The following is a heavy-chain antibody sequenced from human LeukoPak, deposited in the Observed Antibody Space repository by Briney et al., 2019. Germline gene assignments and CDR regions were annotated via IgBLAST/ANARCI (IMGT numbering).Heavy chain of an antibody. CDR3: ARPYYDFWSGYYDYFDY. D-gene: IGHD3-3*01. CDR2: IYPGDSDT. Sequence: GESLQISCKGSGYSFTSYWIGWVRQMPGKGLEWMGIIYPGDSDTRYSPSFQGQVTISADKSISTAYLQWSSLKASDTAMYYCARPYYDFWSGYYDYFDYWGQGTLVTVSS. CDR1: GYSFTSYW. V-gene: IGHV5-51*01. J-gene: IGHJ4*02.